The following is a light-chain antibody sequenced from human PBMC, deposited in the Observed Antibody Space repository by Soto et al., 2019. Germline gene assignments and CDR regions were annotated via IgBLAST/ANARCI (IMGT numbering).Light chain of an antibody. J-gene: IGKJ2*01. CDR1: QSVSTY. CDR2: GAS. Sequence: EIVMTQSPATLSVSLGDRATLSCRAIQSVSTYLAWYQQKPGQAPRLLIYGASTRATGIPARFSGSGSETDFTLTISSLQSEDFAVYYCQQYDSWPPSYTFGQGTKVDIK. CDR3: QQYDSWPPSYT. V-gene: IGKV3-15*01.